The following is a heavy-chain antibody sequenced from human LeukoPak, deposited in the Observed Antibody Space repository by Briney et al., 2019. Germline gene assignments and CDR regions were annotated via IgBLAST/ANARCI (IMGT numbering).Heavy chain of an antibody. V-gene: IGHV3-15*01. CDR3: TADYWLDP. CDR2: IKSKSSGGTT. J-gene: IGHJ5*02. CDR1: GFTFSNAW. Sequence: PGGSLRLSCAASGFTFSNAWMTWVRQAPGKGREWVGRIKSKSSGGTTDYAAPVKGRFTISRDDSENTLYLQMNSMKIENTGVYYWTADYWLDPWGQGTLVTVSS. D-gene: IGHD4/OR15-4a*01.